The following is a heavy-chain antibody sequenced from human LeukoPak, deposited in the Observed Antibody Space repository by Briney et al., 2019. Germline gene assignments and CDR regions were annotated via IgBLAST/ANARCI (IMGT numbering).Heavy chain of an antibody. J-gene: IGHJ6*03. Sequence: GASVKVSCKASGYTFTSYDINWVRQATGQGLEWMGWMNPNSGNTGYAQKFQGRVTMTRNTSISTAYMELSSLRSEDTAVYYCARVHITMVRGVNPYYYYMDVWGKGTTVTISS. CDR3: ARVHITMVRGVNPYYYYMDV. CDR1: GYTFTSYD. V-gene: IGHV1-8*01. D-gene: IGHD3-10*01. CDR2: MNPNSGNT.